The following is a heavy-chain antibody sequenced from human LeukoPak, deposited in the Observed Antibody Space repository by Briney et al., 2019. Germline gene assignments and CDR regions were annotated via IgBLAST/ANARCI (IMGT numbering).Heavy chain of an antibody. CDR2: IIPIFGTA. D-gene: IGHD2-21*02. V-gene: IGHV1-69*13. Sequence: SVKVSCKASGYTFSIYGFSWVRQAPGQGLEWMGGIIPIFGTANYAQKFQGRVMITADESTSTAYMELSSLRSEDTAVYYCARRNCGGDCRFGYWGQGTLVTVSS. CDR1: GYTFSIYG. J-gene: IGHJ4*02. CDR3: ARRNCGGDCRFGY.